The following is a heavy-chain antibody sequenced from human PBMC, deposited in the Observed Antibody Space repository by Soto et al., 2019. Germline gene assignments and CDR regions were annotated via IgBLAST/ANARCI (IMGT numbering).Heavy chain of an antibody. CDR2: ISTSGTST. Sequence: EVQLLESGGGLVHPGGSRRLSCAASGFTFSGYAMSWVRQAPGKGLEWVSTISTSGTSTYYADSVKGRFAISRDNAKNTLYLQMNSLRAEDTDVYYCARTLWYGELLYQSDYWGQGTLVTVSS. D-gene: IGHD3-10*01. CDR1: GFTFSGYA. J-gene: IGHJ4*02. CDR3: ARTLWYGELLYQSDY. V-gene: IGHV3-23*01.